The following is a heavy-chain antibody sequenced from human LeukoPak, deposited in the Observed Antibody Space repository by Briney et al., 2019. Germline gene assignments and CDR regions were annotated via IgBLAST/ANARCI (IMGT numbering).Heavy chain of an antibody. V-gene: IGHV3-30-3*01. D-gene: IGHD3-22*01. CDR3: ASPPQDSSGSDY. Sequence: ALGLSLVASVFTFCSFALYLFPQAPGRGGAWVAVISYDGSNKYYADSVKGRFTISRDNSKNTLYLQMNSLRAEDTAVYYCASPPQDSSGSDYWGQGTLVTVSS. J-gene: IGHJ4*02. CDR1: VFTFCSFA. CDR2: ISYDGSNK.